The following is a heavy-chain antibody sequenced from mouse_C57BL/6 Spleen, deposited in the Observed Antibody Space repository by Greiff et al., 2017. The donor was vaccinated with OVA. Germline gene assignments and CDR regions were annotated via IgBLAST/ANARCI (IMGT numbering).Heavy chain of an antibody. CDR3: TRGGNWYFDV. CDR2: IRLKSDNYAT. J-gene: IGHJ1*03. D-gene: IGHD1-1*02. Sequence: EVQVVESGGGLVQPGGSMKLSCVASGFTFSNYWMNWVRQSPEKGLEWVAQIRLKSDNYATHYAESVKGRFTISRDDSKSSVYLQMNNLRAEDTGIYYCTRGGNWYFDVWGTGTTVTVSS. CDR1: GFTFSNYW. V-gene: IGHV6-3*01.